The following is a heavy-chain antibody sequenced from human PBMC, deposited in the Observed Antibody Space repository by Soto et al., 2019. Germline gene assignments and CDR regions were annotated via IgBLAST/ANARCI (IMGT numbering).Heavy chain of an antibody. D-gene: IGHD1-26*01. CDR2: IPQEGSDG. CDR3: ARAYLGRLPRRADYYYAMDV. V-gene: IGHV3-7*01. CDR1: GFTLSMYS. J-gene: IGHJ6*02. Sequence: PGGSLRLSCEVSGFTLSMYSMTWVRQAPGKGLEWVAKIPQEGSDGHYVDSVKGRFTISRDNAQNSLYLQMNNLRVDDTAVCYCARAYLGRLPRRADYYYAMDVWGRGTTVTVSS.